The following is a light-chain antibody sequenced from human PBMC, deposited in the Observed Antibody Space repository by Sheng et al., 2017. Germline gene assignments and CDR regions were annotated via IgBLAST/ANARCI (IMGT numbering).Light chain of an antibody. CDR2: GAF. CDR3: QQYSNWPPWT. J-gene: IGKJ1*01. CDR1: DRIRSNY. Sequence: EIVLTQSPGTLSLSPGERATLSCRASDRIRSNYLAWYQQKPGQAPRLLIYGAFNRATGIPDRFSGSGSGTDFTLTISRLEPEDFAVYYCQQYSNWPPWTFGQGTKVEIK. V-gene: IGKV3-20*01.